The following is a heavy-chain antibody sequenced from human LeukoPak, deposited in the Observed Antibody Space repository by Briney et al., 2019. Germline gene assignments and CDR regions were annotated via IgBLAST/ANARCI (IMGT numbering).Heavy chain of an antibody. CDR3: ARLGGSGSSGGYFDY. D-gene: IGHD3-10*01. J-gene: IGHJ4*02. CDR1: GGSISSYY. Sequence: SETLSLTCTVSGGSISSYYWSWIRQPPGKGLEWIGYIYYSGGTNYNPSLKSRVTMSVDTSKNQFSLKLSSVTAADTAVYYCARLGGSGSSGGYFDYWGQGTLVTVSS. CDR2: IYYSGGT. V-gene: IGHV4-59*01.